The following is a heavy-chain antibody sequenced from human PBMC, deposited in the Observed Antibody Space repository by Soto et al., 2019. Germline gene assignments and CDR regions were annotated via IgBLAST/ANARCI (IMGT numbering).Heavy chain of an antibody. D-gene: IGHD6-6*01. CDR2: INQGGGTT. J-gene: IGHJ4*02. Sequence: EVQLLESGGGLVQPGGSLRLSCAASAFTFSSYAMSWVRQAPGKGLEWVSGINQGGGTTYYADSVKGRFTISRDNPKNTLSLQMNGLRAGDTAMYYCARVGRLVLTFFDYWGQGTLVTVSS. CDR1: AFTFSSYA. V-gene: IGHV3-23*01. CDR3: ARVGRLVLTFFDY.